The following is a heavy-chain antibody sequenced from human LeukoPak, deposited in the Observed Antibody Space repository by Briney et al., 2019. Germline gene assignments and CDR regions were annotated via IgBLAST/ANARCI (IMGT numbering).Heavy chain of an antibody. J-gene: IGHJ4*02. Sequence: PGGSLRLPCAASGFTFSNYWMSWVRQAPGKGLEWVANIRQDGGEAYYVDSVRGRFIVSRDNAKNSVFLQMNSLRAEDTAVYYCARDFAAAVGWGQGTLVTVSS. V-gene: IGHV3-7*01. D-gene: IGHD6-13*01. CDR2: IRQDGGEA. CDR3: ARDFAAAVG. CDR1: GFTFSNYW.